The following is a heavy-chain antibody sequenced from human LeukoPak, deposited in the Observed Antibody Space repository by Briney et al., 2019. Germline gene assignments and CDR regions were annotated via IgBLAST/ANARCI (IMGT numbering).Heavy chain of an antibody. D-gene: IGHD1-7*01. CDR1: GFIVSSNY. CDR2: IYSGGST. J-gene: IGHJ4*02. CDR3: AKRPVIDPKSITGTKWTLDS. V-gene: IGHV3-53*05. Sequence: GGSLRLSCAASGFIVSSNYMTWVRQAPGKGLEWVSVIYSGGSTYYADSVKGRFTISRDNSKNTLYLQMNSLRVEDTAVYYCAKRPVIDPKSITGTKWTLDSWGQGTLVTVSS.